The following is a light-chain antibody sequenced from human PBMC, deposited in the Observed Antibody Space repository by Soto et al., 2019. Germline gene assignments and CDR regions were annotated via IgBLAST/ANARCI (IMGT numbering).Light chain of an antibody. CDR3: QQYNSYWT. CDR2: NAS. J-gene: IGKJ1*01. CDR1: QSISSW. Sequence: DIRMTQSPYTLSASVGDRVTISFRASQSISSWLAWYQQKPGKAPKLLIYNASSLESGVPSRFSGSGSGTEFTLTISSLQPDDFATYYCQQYNSYWTFGQGAKVDIK. V-gene: IGKV1-5*03.